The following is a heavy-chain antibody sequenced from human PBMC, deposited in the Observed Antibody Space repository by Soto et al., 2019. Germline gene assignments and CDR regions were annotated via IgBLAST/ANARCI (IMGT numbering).Heavy chain of an antibody. Sequence: EVQLLESGGGLVQPGGSLRLSCAASGFTFSTYTMSWVRQAPGKGLECVSAISGSDGSTYHSDSVKGRFTITSDNSKNTLYLQMNSLRVEDTAVYYCAKGGYSSGWIESHFDHWGQGTLATVSS. J-gene: IGHJ4*02. V-gene: IGHV3-23*01. CDR2: ISGSDGST. D-gene: IGHD6-19*01. CDR1: GFTFSTYT. CDR3: AKGGYSSGWIESHFDH.